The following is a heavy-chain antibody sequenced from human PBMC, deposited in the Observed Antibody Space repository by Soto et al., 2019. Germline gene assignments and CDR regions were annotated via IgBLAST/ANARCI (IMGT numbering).Heavy chain of an antibody. V-gene: IGHV3-33*08. CDR3: ARVVSVATVNYYGMDV. CDR1: GFTFSSYG. D-gene: IGHD5-12*01. J-gene: IGHJ6*02. CDR2: IWYDGSNK. Sequence: GGSLRLSCAASGFTFSSYGMHWARQAPGKGLEWVAVIWYDGSNKYYADSVKGRFTISRDNSKNTLYLQMNSLRAEDTAVYYCARVVSVATVNYYGMDVWGQGTTVTVSS.